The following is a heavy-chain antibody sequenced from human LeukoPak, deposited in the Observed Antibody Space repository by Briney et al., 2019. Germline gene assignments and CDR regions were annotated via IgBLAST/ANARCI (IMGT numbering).Heavy chain of an antibody. V-gene: IGHV4-39*07. CDR3: AKDRKGGFGELVDNYFDY. J-gene: IGHJ4*02. CDR2: IYYSGST. Sequence: SETLSLTCTVSGGSISSSSYYWGWIRQPPGKGLEWIGSIYYSGSTYYNPSLKSRVTISVDTSKNQFSLKLSSVTAADTAVYYCAKDRKGGFGELVDNYFDYWGQGTLVTVSS. CDR1: GGSISSSSYY. D-gene: IGHD3-10*01.